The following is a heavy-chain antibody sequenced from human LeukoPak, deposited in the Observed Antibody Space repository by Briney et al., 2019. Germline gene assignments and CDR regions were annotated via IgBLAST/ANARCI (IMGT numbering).Heavy chain of an antibody. J-gene: IGHJ6*02. V-gene: IGHV1-46*01. CDR1: GYTFTSYY. Sequence: ASVKVSCKASGYTFTSYYMHWVRQAPGQGLEWMGIINPSGGSTSYAQKFQGRVTMTRDTSTGTVYMELSSLRSEDTAVYYCARDNAAGIEGYYYGMDVWGQGTTVTVSS. CDR2: INPSGGST. CDR3: ARDNAAGIEGYYYGMDV. D-gene: IGHD6-13*01.